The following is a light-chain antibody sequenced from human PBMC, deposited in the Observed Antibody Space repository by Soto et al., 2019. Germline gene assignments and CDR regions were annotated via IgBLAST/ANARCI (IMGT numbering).Light chain of an antibody. CDR3: SSDTSSSTYV. CDR1: SSDVGGYNY. Sequence: QSALTQSASVSGSPGQSITIFCTGTSSDVGGYNYVSWYQQHPGKAPKLMIYEVSNRPSGVSNRFSGSKSGNTASLTISGLQAADEADYYCSSDTSSSTYVFGTGTKLTVL. J-gene: IGLJ1*01. V-gene: IGLV2-14*01. CDR2: EVS.